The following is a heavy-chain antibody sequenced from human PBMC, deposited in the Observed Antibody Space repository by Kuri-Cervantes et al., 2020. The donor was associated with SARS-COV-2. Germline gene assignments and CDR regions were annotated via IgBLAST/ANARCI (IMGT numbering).Heavy chain of an antibody. D-gene: IGHD6-19*01. CDR1: GYSISSGYY. CDR3: ATSIYDSSGGDY. J-gene: IGHJ4*02. V-gene: IGHV4-38-2*01. CDR2: IYHSGST. Sequence: SQTLSLTCAVSGYSISSGYYWGWIRQPPGKGLEWIGSIYHSGSTYYNPSLKSRVTISVDTSKNQFSLKLSSVTAADTAVYYCATSIYDSSGGDYWGQGTLVTVSS.